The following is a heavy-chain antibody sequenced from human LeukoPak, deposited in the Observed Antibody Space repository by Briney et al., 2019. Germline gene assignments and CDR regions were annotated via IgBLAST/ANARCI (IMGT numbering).Heavy chain of an antibody. CDR2: INHSRST. J-gene: IGHJ6*03. CDR1: GGSFSGYY. CDR3: ARRLGRKFGERFYYYHYMDV. V-gene: IGHV4-34*01. D-gene: IGHD3-10*01. Sequence: SETLSLTCAVYGGSFSGYYWSWIRQSPGKGLEWIGEINHSRSTNYNPSLKSRVTISVDTSKNQFSLKLSSVTAADTAVYYCARRLGRKFGERFYYYHYMDVWGKGTTVTISS.